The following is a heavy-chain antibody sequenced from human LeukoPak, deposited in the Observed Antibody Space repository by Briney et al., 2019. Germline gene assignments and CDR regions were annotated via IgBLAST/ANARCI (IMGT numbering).Heavy chain of an antibody. CDR1: GGSISSYY. J-gene: IGHJ5*02. Sequence: SETLSLTCTASGGSISSYYWSWIRQPPGKGLEWIGYIYYSSSTNYNPSLKSRVTISVDTSKNQFSLKLSSVTAADTAVYYCAREGSSGWYPGGFDPWGQGTLVTVSS. D-gene: IGHD6-19*01. V-gene: IGHV4-59*01. CDR2: IYYSSST. CDR3: AREGSSGWYPGGFDP.